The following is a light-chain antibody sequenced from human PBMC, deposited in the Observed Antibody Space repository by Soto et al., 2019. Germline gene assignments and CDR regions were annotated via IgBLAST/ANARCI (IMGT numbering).Light chain of an antibody. V-gene: IGKV1-9*01. Sequence: MQLTQCPSCRSASVGDRVRISWRASQGIINYLAWYQQKPGKAPKLLIYGASTLQGGVPSRFSGSVSGTDGTLTVSSLQKEDRATYDCQQHFMYPPTFGPGTKVDTK. J-gene: IGKJ3*01. CDR2: GAS. CDR1: QGIINY. CDR3: QQHFMYPPT.